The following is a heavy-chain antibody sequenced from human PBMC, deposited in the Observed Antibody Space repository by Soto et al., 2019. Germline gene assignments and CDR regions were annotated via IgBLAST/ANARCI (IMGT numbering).Heavy chain of an antibody. Sequence: HPGGSLRLCCAASGFTFRNYNMHWVRQAPGKGLEWVAVISYDGSNKYYADSVKGRFTISRDNSKNTLYLQMNSLRAEDTAVYYCAKVKSQGGYSYGTGFDYWGQGTLVTVSS. CDR2: ISYDGSNK. D-gene: IGHD5-18*01. J-gene: IGHJ4*02. V-gene: IGHV3-30*18. CDR1: GFTFRNYN. CDR3: AKVKSQGGYSYGTGFDY.